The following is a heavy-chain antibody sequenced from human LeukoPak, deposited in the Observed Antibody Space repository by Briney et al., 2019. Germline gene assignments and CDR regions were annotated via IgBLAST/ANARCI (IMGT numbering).Heavy chain of an antibody. Sequence: PGGSLRLSCAASGFTFSSYGMHWVRQAPGKGLEWVAVIWYDGSNKYYADSVKGRFTISRDNSKNTLYLQMNSLRAEDTAVYYCARDLIAAAGFDYWGQGTLVTVSS. D-gene: IGHD6-13*01. CDR2: IWYDGSNK. CDR1: GFTFSSYG. CDR3: ARDLIAAAGFDY. V-gene: IGHV3-30*19. J-gene: IGHJ4*02.